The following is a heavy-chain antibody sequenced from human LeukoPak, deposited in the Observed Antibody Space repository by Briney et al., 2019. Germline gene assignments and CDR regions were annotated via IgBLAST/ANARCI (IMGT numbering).Heavy chain of an antibody. D-gene: IGHD3-10*01. V-gene: IGHV4-39*01. CDR3: AKHYMGSYDNRGLDY. J-gene: IGHJ4*02. Sequence: SETLSLTCTVSGGSISGSGYYWGWVRQPPGKGLEWIGSIYESGSIYYNPSLNSRVTISVDTSKNQFSLKLSSVTAADTAIYYCAKHYMGSYDNRGLDYWGQGIVVTVSS. CDR1: GGSISGSGYY. CDR2: IYESGSI.